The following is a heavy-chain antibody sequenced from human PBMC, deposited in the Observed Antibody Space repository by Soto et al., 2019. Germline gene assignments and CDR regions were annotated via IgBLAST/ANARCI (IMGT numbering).Heavy chain of an antibody. J-gene: IGHJ6*02. D-gene: IGHD3-22*01. CDR3: ARASRGYYYDSSGYYPGHGMDV. V-gene: IGHV1-3*01. Sequence: ASVKVSCKASGYTFTGYYMHWVRQAPGQRLEWMGWINAGNGNTKYSQKFQGRVTITRDTSASTAYMELSSLRSEDTAVYYCARASRGYYYDSSGYYPGHGMDVWGQGTTVTVSS. CDR1: GYTFTGYY. CDR2: INAGNGNT.